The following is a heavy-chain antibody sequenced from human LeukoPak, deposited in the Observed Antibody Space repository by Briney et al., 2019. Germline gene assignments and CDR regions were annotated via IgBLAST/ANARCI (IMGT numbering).Heavy chain of an antibody. D-gene: IGHD3-10*01. V-gene: IGHV3-23*01. Sequence: PGGSLRLSCAASGLTFSSYDMVWVRQAPGKGLQWVSGISGSGRNTYYADSVKGRFTISRDNSKNTVYLQMNSLRAEDTAVYYCAKDLLRYYGSGSYYRGQGTLVTVSS. CDR3: AKDLLRYYGSGSYY. J-gene: IGHJ4*02. CDR1: GLTFSSYD. CDR2: ISGSGRNT.